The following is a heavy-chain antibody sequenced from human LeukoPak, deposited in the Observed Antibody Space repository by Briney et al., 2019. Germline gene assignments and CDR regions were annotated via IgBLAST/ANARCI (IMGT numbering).Heavy chain of an antibody. J-gene: IGHJ5*02. V-gene: IGHV4-30-4*01. CDR2: IYYSAST. CDR1: GGSINSGDYY. CDR3: ARVVVAAGHCFDP. D-gene: IGHD2-15*01. Sequence: PSQTLSLTCTVSGGSINSGDYYWSWIRQPPGKVLEWSGYIYYSASTYYNPSLKSRVTISVDTSKNQFSLKLSSVTAADTAVYYCARVVVAAGHCFDPWGQGNLGTVSS.